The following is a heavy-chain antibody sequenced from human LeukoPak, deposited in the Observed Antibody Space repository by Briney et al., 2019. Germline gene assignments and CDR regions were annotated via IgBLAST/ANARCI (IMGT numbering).Heavy chain of an antibody. J-gene: IGHJ3*02. Sequence: PGGSLRLSCAASGFTVSSNYMSWVRQAPGEGREWVSVIYSGGSTYYADSVKGRFTISRDNSKNTLYLQMNSLRAEDTAVYYCARVTGDAFDIWGQGTMVTVSS. CDR1: GFTVSSNY. D-gene: IGHD1-14*01. CDR3: ARVTGDAFDI. V-gene: IGHV3-53*01. CDR2: IYSGGST.